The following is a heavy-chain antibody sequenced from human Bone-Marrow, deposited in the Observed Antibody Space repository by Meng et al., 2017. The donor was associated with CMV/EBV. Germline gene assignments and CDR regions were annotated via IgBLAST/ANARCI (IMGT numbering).Heavy chain of an antibody. CDR1: GFTFSSYS. Sequence: LSLTCAASGFTFSSYSMNWVRQAPGKGLEWVSSISSSSSYIYYADSVKGRFTISRDNAKNSLYLQMNSLRAEDTAVYYCARDRIAAAGTLMGSMDVWGQGTTVTVSS. CDR3: ARDRIAAAGTLMGSMDV. V-gene: IGHV3-21*01. D-gene: IGHD6-13*01. CDR2: ISSSSSYI. J-gene: IGHJ6*02.